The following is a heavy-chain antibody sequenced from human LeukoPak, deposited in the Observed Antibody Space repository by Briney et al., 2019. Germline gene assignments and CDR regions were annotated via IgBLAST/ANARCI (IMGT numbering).Heavy chain of an antibody. CDR2: IYYSGST. D-gene: IGHD3-3*01. CDR1: GGSISSYY. Sequence: PSETLSLTCTVSGGSISSYYWSWIRQPPGKGLEWIGYIYYSGSTNYNPSLKSRVTISVDTSKNQFSLKLSSVTAADTAVYYCARGLRLSGFGMPFDYWGQGTLVTVSS. J-gene: IGHJ4*02. CDR3: ARGLRLSGFGMPFDY. V-gene: IGHV4-59*01.